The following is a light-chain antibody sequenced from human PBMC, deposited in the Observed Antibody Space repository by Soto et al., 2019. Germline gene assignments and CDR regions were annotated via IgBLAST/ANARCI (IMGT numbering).Light chain of an antibody. CDR1: QDLTNF. Sequence: DIQMTQSPTSLAASVGDRVTISCQASQDLTNFLNWYQQKPGEAPKLLIYDTTTLEEGVPSRFSGGGSGTHFTFTINGLQPDDAAISSCQQYVNLPYTFGQGTKLEIK. J-gene: IGKJ2*01. V-gene: IGKV1-33*01. CDR2: DTT. CDR3: QQYVNLPYT.